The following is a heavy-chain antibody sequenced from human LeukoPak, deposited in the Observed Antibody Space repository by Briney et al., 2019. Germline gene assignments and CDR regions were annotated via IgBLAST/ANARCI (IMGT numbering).Heavy chain of an antibody. CDR1: GGSISDYY. J-gene: IGHJ5*02. V-gene: IGHV4-34*01. CDR3: ARGPKYYDFWSGYYTNWLDP. D-gene: IGHD3-3*01. CDR2: INHSGST. Sequence: PSETLSLTCTVSGGSISDYYWSWIRQPPGKGLEWIGEINHSGSTNYNPSLKSRVTISVDTSKNQFSLKLSSVTAADTAVYYCARGPKYYDFWSGYYTNWLDPWGQGTLVTVSS.